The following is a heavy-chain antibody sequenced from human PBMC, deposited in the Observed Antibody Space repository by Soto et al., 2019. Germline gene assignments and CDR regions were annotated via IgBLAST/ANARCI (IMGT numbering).Heavy chain of an antibody. J-gene: IGHJ2*01. Sequence: GGSLRLSRSGSGFNFDDYAMYWVRQAPGKGLEWVSGITWNSGDIVYADSVKGRFTISRDNGKNSLHLQMNSLRIEDTALYYCAKDLDLGGHSIDRGRSFDLWGRGTLVTVSS. V-gene: IGHV3-9*01. CDR3: AKDLDLGGHSIDRGRSFDL. CDR2: ITWNSGDI. CDR1: GFNFDDYA. D-gene: IGHD3-10*01.